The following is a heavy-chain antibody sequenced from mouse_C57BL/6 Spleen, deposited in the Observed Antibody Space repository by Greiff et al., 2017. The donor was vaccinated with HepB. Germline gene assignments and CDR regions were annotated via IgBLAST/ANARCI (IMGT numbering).Heavy chain of an antibody. CDR1: GFNIKDYY. CDR3: ARYYSNPWYFDV. J-gene: IGHJ1*03. Sequence: VQLKESGAELVKPGASVKLSCTASGFNIKDYYMHWVKQRTEQGLEWIGRIDPEDGETKYAQKFQGKATITADTSSNTAYLQLSSLTSEDTAVYYCARYYSNPWYFDVWGTGTPVTVSS. CDR2: IDPEDGET. V-gene: IGHV14-2*01. D-gene: IGHD2-5*01.